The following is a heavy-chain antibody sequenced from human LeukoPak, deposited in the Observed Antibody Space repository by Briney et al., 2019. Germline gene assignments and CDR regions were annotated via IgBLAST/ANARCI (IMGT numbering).Heavy chain of an antibody. CDR1: GGSISYSSYY. CDR3: ARDPRTGPIDY. Sequence: SETLSLTCTVSGGSISYSSYYWGWIRQPPGKGLEWIGSIHYSGSTYYNPSLKSRVTISVDTSKNQFSLKLSSETAADTAVYYCARDPRTGPIDYWGQGTLVTVSS. J-gene: IGHJ4*02. V-gene: IGHV4-39*07. CDR2: IHYSGST.